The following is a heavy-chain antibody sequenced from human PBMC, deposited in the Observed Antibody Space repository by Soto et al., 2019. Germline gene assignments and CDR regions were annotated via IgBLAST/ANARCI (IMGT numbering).Heavy chain of an antibody. V-gene: IGHV3-33*01. D-gene: IGHD3-10*01. CDR3: ARDDEYSGNGMDV. CDR2: ILNDGSNR. CDR1: GFTFSNYG. J-gene: IGHJ6*02. Sequence: QVQLVESGGGVVQPGRSLRLSCAASGFTFSNYGMHWVRQAPGKGLEWVAVILNDGSNRYHADSVKDRFTISRDNPKNTLYLQMNSLRAEDTAVYYCARDDEYSGNGMDVWGQGTTVTV.